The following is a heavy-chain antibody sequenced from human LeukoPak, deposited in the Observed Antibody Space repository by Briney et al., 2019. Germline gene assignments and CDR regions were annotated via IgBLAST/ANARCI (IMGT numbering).Heavy chain of an antibody. V-gene: IGHV3-74*01. CDR3: AVPRIGNYYGMDV. CDR1: GFTFSTNW. D-gene: IGHD3-10*01. Sequence: PGGPLRLSCAASGFTFSTNWMHWVRQAPWKGLVWVSRINSDGSGTIYADSVKGRFTISRDNAKNTLYLQMNSLRAEDTAVYYCAVPRIGNYYGMDVWGQGTTVTVSS. J-gene: IGHJ6*02. CDR2: INSDGSGT.